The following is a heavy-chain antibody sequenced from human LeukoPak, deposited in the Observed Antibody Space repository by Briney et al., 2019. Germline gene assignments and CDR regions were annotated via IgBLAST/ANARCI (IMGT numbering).Heavy chain of an antibody. J-gene: IGHJ3*02. D-gene: IGHD3-22*01. CDR3: ARQITMIEEGAFDI. CDR1: GYTFTSYA. Sequence: ASVKVSCKASGYTFTSYAMHWVRQAPGQRLEWMGWINAGNGNTKYSQKFQGRVTITRDTSASTAYMELSSLRSEDMAVYYCARQITMIEEGAFDIWGQGTMVTVSS. CDR2: INAGNGNT. V-gene: IGHV1-3*01.